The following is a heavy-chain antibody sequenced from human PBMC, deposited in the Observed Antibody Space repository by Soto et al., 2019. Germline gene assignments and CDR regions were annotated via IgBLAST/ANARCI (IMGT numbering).Heavy chain of an antibody. CDR1: GFTFSDHY. CDR2: ISSSGSTI. J-gene: IGHJ4*02. Sequence: QVQLVESGGGLVKPGESVRLSCAASGFTFSDHYVTWIRKAPGKGLEWVSYISSSGSTIYYADSVKGRFTISRDNAENSLYLQMNSLRAEDTAVYYCARVGDMTYKDWGQGTLVTVSS. CDR3: ARVGDMTYKD. V-gene: IGHV3-11*01. D-gene: IGHD3-3*01.